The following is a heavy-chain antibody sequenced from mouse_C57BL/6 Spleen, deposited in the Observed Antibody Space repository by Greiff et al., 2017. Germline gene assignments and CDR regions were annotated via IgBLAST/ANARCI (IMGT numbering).Heavy chain of an antibody. V-gene: IGHV1-53*01. CDR1: GYTFTSYW. CDR3: AREGGYYEGYFDY. CDR2: INPSNGGT. J-gene: IGHJ2*01. Sequence: QVQLQQPGTELVKPGASVKLSCKASGYTFTSYWMHWVTQRPGQGLEWIGNINPSNGGTNYNEKFKSKATRTVDKSSSTAYMQFSSLTSEDSAVYYCAREGGYYEGYFDYWGQGTTLTVSS. D-gene: IGHD2-3*01.